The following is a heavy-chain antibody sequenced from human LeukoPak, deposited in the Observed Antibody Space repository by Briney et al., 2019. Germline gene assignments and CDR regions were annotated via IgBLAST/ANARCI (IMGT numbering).Heavy chain of an antibody. V-gene: IGHV3-48*01. CDR3: ARITAMVGASFDY. CDR1: GFTFSSYS. J-gene: IGHJ4*02. D-gene: IGHD5-18*01. Sequence: GGSLRLSCAASGFTFSSYSMNWVRQAPGKGLEWVSYISSSSSTIYYADSVKGRFTISRDNAKNSLYLQMNSLRAEDTAVYYCARITAMVGASFDYWGQGTLVTVSS. CDR2: ISSSSSTI.